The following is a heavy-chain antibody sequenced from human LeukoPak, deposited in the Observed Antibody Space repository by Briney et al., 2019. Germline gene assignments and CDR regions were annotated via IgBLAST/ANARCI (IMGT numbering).Heavy chain of an antibody. CDR2: TRNKAKSYTT. J-gene: IGHJ6*04. V-gene: IGHV3-72*01. CDR1: GFTFSDHY. CDR3: ARDGYSGYGFLDV. D-gene: IGHD5-12*01. Sequence: GGSLRLSCAASGFTFSDHYMDWVRQALGKGLEWVGRTRNKAKSYTTEYAASVKGRFTISRDDSKNPLYLQMNSLRTEDTAVYYCARDGYSGYGFLDVWGKGTTVTVSS.